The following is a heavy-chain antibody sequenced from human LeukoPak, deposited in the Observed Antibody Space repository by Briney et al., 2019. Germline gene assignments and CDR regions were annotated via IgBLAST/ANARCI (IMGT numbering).Heavy chain of an antibody. Sequence: SETLSLTCTVSGGSISSYYWSWIRQPAGKGLEWIGRIYTSGSNNYNPSLKSRVTMSVDTSKNQFSLKLSSVTAADTAVYYCAREDYDSSGYYTPAFDYWGQGTLVTVSS. V-gene: IGHV4-4*07. J-gene: IGHJ4*02. D-gene: IGHD3-22*01. CDR2: IYTSGSN. CDR3: AREDYDSSGYYTPAFDY. CDR1: GGSISSYY.